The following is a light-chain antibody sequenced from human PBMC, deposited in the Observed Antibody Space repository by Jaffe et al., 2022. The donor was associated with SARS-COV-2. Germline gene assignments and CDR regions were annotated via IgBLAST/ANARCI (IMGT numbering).Light chain of an antibody. Sequence: SYELTQPSSVSVSPGQTASITCSGDVLANTSARWFHQRPGQAPVLVIYRDSERPSGIPERFSGSRSGTTVSLTISGAQVEDEAEYYCYSAADNNLVFGGGTKLTVL. CDR2: RDS. CDR3: YSAADNNLV. V-gene: IGLV3-27*01. J-gene: IGLJ2*01. CDR1: VLANTS.